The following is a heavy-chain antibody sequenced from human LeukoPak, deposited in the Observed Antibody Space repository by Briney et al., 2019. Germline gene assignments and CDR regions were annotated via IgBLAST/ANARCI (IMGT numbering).Heavy chain of an antibody. CDR3: AKDFVITFGGVIVASNAFDI. J-gene: IGHJ3*02. Sequence: GGTLRLSCAASGFTFSDYGMSWVRQAPGKGLEWVSSISSTGGTTYYADSVKGRFTISRDNSKNTLYLQMNSLRAEDTAVYYCAKDFVITFGGVIVASNAFDIWGQGTMVTVSS. CDR1: GFTFSDYG. V-gene: IGHV3-23*01. D-gene: IGHD3-16*02. CDR2: ISSTGGTT.